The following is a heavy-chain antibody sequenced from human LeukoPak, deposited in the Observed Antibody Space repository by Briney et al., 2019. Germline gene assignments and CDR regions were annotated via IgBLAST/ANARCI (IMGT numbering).Heavy chain of an antibody. CDR2: ISYDGSNK. Sequence: PGGSLRLSCAASGFTFSSYAMHWVRQAPGKGLEWVAVISYDGSNKYYADSVKGRFTISRDNSKNTLYLQMNSLRAEDTAVYYCARGAGYYDSSGYLPLVDYWGQGTLVTVSS. D-gene: IGHD3-22*01. CDR3: ARGAGYYDSSGYLPLVDY. CDR1: GFTFSSYA. J-gene: IGHJ4*02. V-gene: IGHV3-30-3*01.